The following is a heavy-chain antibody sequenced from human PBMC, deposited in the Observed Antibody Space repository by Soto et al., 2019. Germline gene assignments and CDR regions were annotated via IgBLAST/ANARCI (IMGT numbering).Heavy chain of an antibody. CDR1: GGTFSNYA. V-gene: IGHV1-69*12. Sequence: QVQLVQSGAEVKKPGSSVKVSCKAAGGTFSNYALISWVRQAPGQGLEWMGGIIRIDATVNSAQKFQGRIAITADESTTTAYMDLGSLKSEDTAVYYCARDLLGFGYTYGDVWGQGTTVTVSS. CDR3: ARDLLGFGYTYGDV. J-gene: IGHJ6*01. CDR2: IIRIDATV. D-gene: IGHD6-25*01.